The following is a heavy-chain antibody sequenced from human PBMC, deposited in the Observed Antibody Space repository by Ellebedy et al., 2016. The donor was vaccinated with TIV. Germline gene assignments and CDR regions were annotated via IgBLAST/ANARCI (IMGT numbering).Heavy chain of an antibody. CDR2: ISWNSGTI. D-gene: IGHD4-17*01. CDR3: AKGSTTVTRGCFDY. J-gene: IGHJ4*02. Sequence: PGGSLRPSCAASGFTFDDYAMHWVRQVPGKGLEWVSGISWNSGTIDYADSVKGRFTISRDNAKNSLYLQMNSLRAEDTALYYCAKGSTTVTRGCFDYWGQGILVTVSS. V-gene: IGHV3-9*01. CDR1: GFTFDDYA.